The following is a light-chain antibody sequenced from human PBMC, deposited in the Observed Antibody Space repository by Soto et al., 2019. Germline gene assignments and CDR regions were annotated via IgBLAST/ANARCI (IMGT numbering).Light chain of an antibody. J-gene: IGKJ2*01. Sequence: EIVLTQSPGTLSLSPGERATLSCRASQSVSSTYVAWYQQKPGQAPRLIIYGASSRATGIPDRFSGSGSGTDFTLSISRLEPEDVAVYYCQQYDSSLYTFGQGNKLEIK. CDR1: QSVSSTY. CDR2: GAS. V-gene: IGKV3-20*01. CDR3: QQYDSSLYT.